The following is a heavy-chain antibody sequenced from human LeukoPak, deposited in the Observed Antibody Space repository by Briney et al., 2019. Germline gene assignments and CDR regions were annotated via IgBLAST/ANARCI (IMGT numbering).Heavy chain of an antibody. CDR1: GGSISSSSYY. D-gene: IGHD3-16*02. Sequence: SETLSLTCTVSGGSISSSSYYWGWIRQPPGKGLEWIGSIYYSGSTYYNPSLKSRVTISVDTSKNQFSLKLSSVTAADTAVYYCARDRGWGLSLAYWGQGALVTVSS. CDR3: ARDRGWGLSLAY. J-gene: IGHJ4*02. CDR2: IYYSGST. V-gene: IGHV4-39*07.